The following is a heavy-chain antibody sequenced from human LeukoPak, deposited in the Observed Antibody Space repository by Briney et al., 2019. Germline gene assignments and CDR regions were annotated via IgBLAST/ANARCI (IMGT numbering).Heavy chain of an antibody. CDR3: ARETDEKDY. CDR2: INWNGSRT. CDR1: GFTFDDYA. J-gene: IGHJ4*02. Sequence: GGSLRLSCAASGFTFDDYAMSWVRQAPGKGLEWVSGINWNGSRTGYADSVKGRFTISRDKAKSSLYLQMNSLRAEDTALYYCARETDEKDYWGQGTLVTVSS. V-gene: IGHV3-20*04.